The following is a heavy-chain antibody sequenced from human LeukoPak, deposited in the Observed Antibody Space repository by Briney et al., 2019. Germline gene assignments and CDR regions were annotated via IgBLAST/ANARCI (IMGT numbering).Heavy chain of an antibody. CDR2: ISSRSRTI. D-gene: IGHD3-22*01. V-gene: IGHV3-48*01. CDR1: GFTFSSYS. Sequence: GGSLRLSCAASGFTFSSYSMNWVRQAPGKWLEWVSYISSRSRTIYYADSVKGRFTISRDNAKNSLYLQMNSLRAEDTAVYYCARDAPNYYDSGWLNYWGQGTLVTVSS. J-gene: IGHJ4*02. CDR3: ARDAPNYYDSGWLNY.